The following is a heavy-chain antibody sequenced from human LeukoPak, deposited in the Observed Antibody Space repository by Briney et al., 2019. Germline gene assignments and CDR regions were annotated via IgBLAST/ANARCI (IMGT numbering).Heavy chain of an antibody. CDR3: ARVVVELRGDYYYYMDV. D-gene: IGHD1-7*01. CDR2: IYYSGST. CDR1: GGSISSYY. J-gene: IGHJ6*03. Sequence: SETLSLTCTVSGGSISSYYWSWIRQPPGKGLEWIGYIYYSGSTNYNPSLKSRVTISVDTSKNQFSLKLSSVTAADTAVYYCARVVVELRGDYYYYMDVWGKGTTVTVSS. V-gene: IGHV4-59*12.